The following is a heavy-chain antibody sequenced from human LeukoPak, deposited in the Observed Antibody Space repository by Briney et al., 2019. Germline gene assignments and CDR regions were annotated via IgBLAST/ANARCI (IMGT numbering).Heavy chain of an antibody. CDR3: ARGPFIVVVPAAIRWFDP. CDR1: GGSISSSNW. Sequence: SETLSLTCAVSGGSISSSNWWSWVRQPPGKGLEWIGEIYHSVSTNYNPSLKSRVTISVDTSKNQFSLKLSSVTAADTAVYYCARGPFIVVVPAAIRWFDPWGQGTLVTVSS. J-gene: IGHJ5*02. V-gene: IGHV4-4*02. CDR2: IYHSVST. D-gene: IGHD2-2*02.